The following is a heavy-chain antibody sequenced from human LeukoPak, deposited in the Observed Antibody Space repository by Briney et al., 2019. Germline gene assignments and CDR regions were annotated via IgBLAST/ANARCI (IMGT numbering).Heavy chain of an antibody. Sequence: GGSLRLSCAASGFTFSSYAMHWVRQAPGKGLEYVSAISSNGGSTYYANSVKGRFTISRDNSKNTLYLQMGSLRAEDMAVYYCARGAQWVLDYWGQGTLVTVSS. CDR3: ARGAQWVLDY. J-gene: IGHJ4*02. D-gene: IGHD1-26*01. CDR1: GFTFSSYA. CDR2: ISSNGGST. V-gene: IGHV3-64*01.